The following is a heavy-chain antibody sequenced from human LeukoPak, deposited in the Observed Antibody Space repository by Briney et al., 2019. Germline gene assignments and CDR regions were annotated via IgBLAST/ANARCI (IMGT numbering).Heavy chain of an antibody. CDR1: GFTFSSYS. V-gene: IGHV3-30-3*01. D-gene: IGHD2-21*01. CDR3: AREVVRDSACFDC. J-gene: IGHJ4*02. CDR2: ISYDGSNK. Sequence: PGGSLRPSCAASGFTFSSYSIHWVRQAPGKGLEWVTVISYDGSNKYYADSVKGRFTISRDNSKNTLYLQMNSLRAEDTAVYYCAREVVRDSACFDCWGQGTQVIVSS.